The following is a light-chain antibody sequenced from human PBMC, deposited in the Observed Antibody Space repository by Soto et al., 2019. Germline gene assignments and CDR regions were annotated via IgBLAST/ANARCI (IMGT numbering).Light chain of an antibody. CDR2: DAS. Sequence: EIVLTQSPGTLSLSPGERATLSCRAGQSVSSSYLAWYQQKPGQPPRLLIYDASTRATGIPARFSGSQSGTEFTLTISSLLSEDFAVYSCQQYNNWPLTFGGGTKVDIK. J-gene: IGKJ4*01. V-gene: IGKV3D-15*01. CDR3: QQYNNWPLT. CDR1: QSVSSSY.